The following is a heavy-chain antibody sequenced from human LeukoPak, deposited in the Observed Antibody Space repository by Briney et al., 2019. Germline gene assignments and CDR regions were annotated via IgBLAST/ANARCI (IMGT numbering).Heavy chain of an antibody. CDR3: AIKEWFGELLFDH. CDR2: ISAYNGNT. CDR1: GYTFTSYG. D-gene: IGHD3-10*01. J-gene: IGHJ4*02. Sequence: GASVKVSCKASGYTFTSYGISWVRQAPGQGLEWMGWISAYNGNTNYAQKLQGRVTMTTDTSTSTAYVELRSLRSDDTAVYYCAIKEWFGELLFDHWGQGTLVTVSS. V-gene: IGHV1-18*01.